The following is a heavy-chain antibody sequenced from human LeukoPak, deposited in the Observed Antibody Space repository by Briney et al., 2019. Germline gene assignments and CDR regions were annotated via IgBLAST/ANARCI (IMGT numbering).Heavy chain of an antibody. J-gene: IGHJ2*01. V-gene: IGHV3-30*04. Sequence: GGSLRLSCAASGFTFSSYVMHWVRQAPGKGLEWVAIISYDGSNEYYADSVKGRFTISRDNSKNTLYLQMNSLRAADTALYYCARVSSSWYQDWYFDLWGRGTLVTVSS. D-gene: IGHD6-13*01. CDR1: GFTFSSYV. CDR2: ISYDGSNE. CDR3: ARVSSSWYQDWYFDL.